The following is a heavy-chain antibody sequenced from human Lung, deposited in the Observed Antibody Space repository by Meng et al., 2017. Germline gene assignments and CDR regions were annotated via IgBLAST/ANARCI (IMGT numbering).Heavy chain of an antibody. J-gene: IGHJ4*02. D-gene: IGHD4-11*01. CDR1: GGSFSDYY. CDR2: INHSGST. CDR3: ARGPTTMAHDFDY. Sequence: QVVLQQCGAGLLKASETLSLSCVVSGGSFSDYYWSWIRQPPGKGLEWIGEINHSGSTNYNPSLESRATISVDTSQNNLSLKLSSVTAADSAVYYCARGPTTMAHDFDYWGQGTLVTVSS. V-gene: IGHV4-34*01.